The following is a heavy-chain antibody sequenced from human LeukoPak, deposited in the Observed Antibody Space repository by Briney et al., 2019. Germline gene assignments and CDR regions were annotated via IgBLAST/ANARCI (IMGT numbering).Heavy chain of an antibody. J-gene: IGHJ4*02. CDR3: ARGSLPAAAPGEWYYFDY. Sequence: PSETLSLTCAVYGGSFSGYYWSWIRQPPGKGLEWIGEINHSGSTNYNPSLKSRVTISVDTSKNQFSLKLSSVTAADTAVYYRARGSLPAAAPGEWYYFDYWGQGTLVTVSS. CDR2: INHSGST. CDR1: GGSFSGYY. V-gene: IGHV4-34*01. D-gene: IGHD2-2*01.